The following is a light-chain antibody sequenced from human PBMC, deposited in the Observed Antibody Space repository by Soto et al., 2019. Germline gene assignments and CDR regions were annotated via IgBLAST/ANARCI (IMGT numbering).Light chain of an antibody. CDR1: QSISSW. CDR3: QQYSSYS. Sequence: DIQMTQSPSTLSASVGDRVTSTCRASQSISSWLAWYQQKPGKAPKLLIYDASSLESGVPSRFSGSGSGTEFTLTISSLQPDDFATYYCQQYSSYSFGPGTKVYIK. V-gene: IGKV1-5*01. J-gene: IGKJ3*01. CDR2: DAS.